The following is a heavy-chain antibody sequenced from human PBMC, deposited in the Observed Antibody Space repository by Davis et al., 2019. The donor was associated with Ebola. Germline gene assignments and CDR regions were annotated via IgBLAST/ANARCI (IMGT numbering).Heavy chain of an antibody. CDR1: GFTFSSYS. J-gene: IGHJ4*02. CDR2: ISSSSRTI. CDR3: AKVKSDFDWLFNFDY. Sequence: GESLKISCAASGFTFSSYSMNWVRQAPGKGLEWVSYISSSSRTIYYADSVKGRFTISRDNSKNTLYLQMNSLRAEDTAVYYCAKVKSDFDWLFNFDYWGQGTLVTVSS. V-gene: IGHV3-48*01. D-gene: IGHD3-9*01.